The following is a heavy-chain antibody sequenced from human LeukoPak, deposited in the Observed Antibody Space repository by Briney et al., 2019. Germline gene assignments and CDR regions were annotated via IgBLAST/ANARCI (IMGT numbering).Heavy chain of an antibody. CDR1: GFTFSSYA. J-gene: IGHJ4*02. Sequence: PGGSLRLSCAASGFTFSSYAMHWVRQAPGKGLEWVAVISYDGSNKYYADSVKGRFTISRDNSKNTLYLQMNSLRAEDTAVYYCAREATGDYFDYWGQGTLSPSPQ. CDR2: ISYDGSNK. CDR3: AREATGDYFDY. D-gene: IGHD3-10*01. V-gene: IGHV3-30-3*01.